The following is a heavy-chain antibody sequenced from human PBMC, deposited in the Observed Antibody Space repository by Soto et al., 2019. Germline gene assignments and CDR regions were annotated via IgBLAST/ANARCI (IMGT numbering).Heavy chain of an antibody. J-gene: IGHJ4*02. V-gene: IGHV4-31*03. CDR1: GGSISNDNYY. Sequence: QVQLRESGPGLVNPSQTLSLTCTVSGGSISNDNYYWTWIRQHPGKGLEWIGYSYYSGSTYYNPSLKSRFSISVDTSKNQFSLKLSSVTAADTAVYYCVATTVTTISLDYWGQGTLVTVSS. CDR3: VATTVTTISLDY. CDR2: SYYSGST. D-gene: IGHD4-17*01.